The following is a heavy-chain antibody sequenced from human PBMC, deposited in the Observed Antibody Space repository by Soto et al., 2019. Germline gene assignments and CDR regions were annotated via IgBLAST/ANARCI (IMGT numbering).Heavy chain of an antibody. CDR3: AGDYASGSYRFDY. V-gene: IGHV4-59*01. Sequence: SETLSLTCSVSGDSFSSYSWSWIRQPPGRGLEWIGYIYYSGSTTYNPSLKSRLTMPIDTSKNQFSLRLTSVTAADTAIYYCAGDYASGSYRFDYWGQGTLVTVSS. D-gene: IGHD3-10*01. CDR1: GDSFSSYS. J-gene: IGHJ4*02. CDR2: IYYSGST.